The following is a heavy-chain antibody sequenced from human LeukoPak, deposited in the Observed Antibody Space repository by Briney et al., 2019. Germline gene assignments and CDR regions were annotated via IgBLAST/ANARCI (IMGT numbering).Heavy chain of an antibody. CDR1: GYTFRNYG. D-gene: IGHD3-9*01. CDR2: ISVYNGNT. Sequence: DSVKVSCKASGYTFRNYGISWVRPAPGQGLEWMAWISVYNGNTNYAQRFQGRVTMTTDTSKNTASMELKSLRSDDTAVYYCARHFDRTAVAPQMDGWGQGTTVTVSS. V-gene: IGHV1-18*01. J-gene: IGHJ6*02. CDR3: ARHFDRTAVAPQMDG.